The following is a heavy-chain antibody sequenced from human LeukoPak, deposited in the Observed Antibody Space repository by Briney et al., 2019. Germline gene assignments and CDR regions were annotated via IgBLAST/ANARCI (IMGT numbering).Heavy chain of an antibody. V-gene: IGHV3-23*01. CDR2: ISGSGGST. CDR1: GFTFSSYA. CDR3: AKGRLEQQLVLPSPIDY. J-gene: IGHJ4*02. Sequence: GGSLRLSCAASGFTFSSYAMSWVRQAPGKGLEWVSAISGSGGSTYYADSVKGRFTISRDNSKNTLYLQMNSLRAEDTAVYYCAKGRLEQQLVLPSPIDYWGQGTLVTVSS. D-gene: IGHD6-13*01.